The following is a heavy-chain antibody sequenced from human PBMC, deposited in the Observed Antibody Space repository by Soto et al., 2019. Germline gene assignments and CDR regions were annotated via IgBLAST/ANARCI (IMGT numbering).Heavy chain of an antibody. Sequence: GESLKISCKGSGYSFTTCWISWVRQMPGKGLEWMGKIDPSDSESNYSPSFEGHVTISADKSISTAYLQWSTLKASDTAMYYCARLGNSLATFDICGQRAMVTVSS. V-gene: IGHV5-10-1*01. CDR3: ARLGNSLATFDI. CDR1: GYSFTTCW. J-gene: IGHJ3*02. CDR2: IDPSDSES. D-gene: IGHD2-15*01.